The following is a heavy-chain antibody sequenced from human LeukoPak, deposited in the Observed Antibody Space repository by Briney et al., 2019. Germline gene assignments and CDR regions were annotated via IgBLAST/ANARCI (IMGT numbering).Heavy chain of an antibody. D-gene: IGHD2-2*01. Sequence: AGGSLRLSCAASGFTFSSYSMNWVRQAPGKGLEWVSSISSSSSYIYYADSVKGRFTISRDNAKNSLYLQMNSLRAEDTAVYYCARDQSPIVVVPASPIDYWGQGTLVTVSS. CDR1: GFTFSSYS. CDR3: ARDQSPIVVVPASPIDY. V-gene: IGHV3-21*01. J-gene: IGHJ4*02. CDR2: ISSSSSYI.